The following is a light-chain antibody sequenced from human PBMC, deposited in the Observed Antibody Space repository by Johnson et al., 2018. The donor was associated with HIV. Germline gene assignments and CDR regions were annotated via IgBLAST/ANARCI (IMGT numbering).Light chain of an antibody. CDR1: SSNIGTNS. V-gene: IGLV1-51*01. Sequence: QSALTQPPSVSAAPGQKVTISCSGSSSNIGTNSVSWYQQIPGTAPKLLIYDNNKRPSGIPDRFSGSKSGTSATLGITGLQTGDEADYYCGTWDPSLSAGEVFGTGTKVTVL. CDR3: GTWDPSLSAGEV. CDR2: DNN. J-gene: IGLJ1*01.